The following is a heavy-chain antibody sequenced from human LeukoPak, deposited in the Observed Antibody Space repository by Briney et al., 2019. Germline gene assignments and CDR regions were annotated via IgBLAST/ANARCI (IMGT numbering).Heavy chain of an antibody. V-gene: IGHV4-39*01. Sequence: SETLSLTCTVSGGSISSSSYYWGWIRQPPGKGLEWIGTIYYTGSTYYNPSLKSRVTISVDTSKNQCSLKVTSVTAADTAVYYCARRRGWYPVDYWGQGTLVTVSS. CDR3: ARRRGWYPVDY. CDR2: IYYTGST. CDR1: GGSISSSSYY. D-gene: IGHD6-19*01. J-gene: IGHJ4*02.